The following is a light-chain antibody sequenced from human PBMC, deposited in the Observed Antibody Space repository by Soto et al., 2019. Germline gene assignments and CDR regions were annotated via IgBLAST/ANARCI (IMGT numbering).Light chain of an antibody. CDR3: CSFAGSSTFWV. CDR2: EVN. CDR1: TSDVGGYDV. Sequence: QSALTQPASVSGSPGQSITISCSGTTSDVGGYDVVSWYQQHPGKAPKLMIFEVNQRPSGVSDRFSGSKSGNTASLTISGLQAGDEGDYYCCSFAGSSTFWVFGGGTKLTVL. V-gene: IGLV2-23*02. J-gene: IGLJ3*02.